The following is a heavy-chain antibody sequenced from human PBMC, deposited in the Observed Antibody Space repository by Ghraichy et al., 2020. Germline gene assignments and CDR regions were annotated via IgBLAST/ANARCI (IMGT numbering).Heavy chain of an antibody. CDR1: GYSFTNNW. CDR2: IYPGDSDG. J-gene: IGHJ4*02. D-gene: IGHD3-10*01. V-gene: IGHV5-51*01. CDR3: ARHNITSSLDY. Sequence: GGSLNISCQASGYSFTNNWIAWVRQMPGKGLEWMGVIYPGDSDGRYSPSFEGQVTISADKSIRIAYLQWSSLKASDTAMYYCARHNITSSLDYWGQGTPITVSS.